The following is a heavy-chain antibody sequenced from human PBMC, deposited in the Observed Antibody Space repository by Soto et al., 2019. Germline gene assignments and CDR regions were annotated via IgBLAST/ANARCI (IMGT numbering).Heavy chain of an antibody. J-gene: IGHJ4*02. CDR1: GGSFSGYY. CDR2: INHSGST. CDR3: ARDQGIAVAVFDY. Sequence: SETLSLTCAVYGGSFSGYYWSWIRQPPGKGLEWIGEINHSGSTNYNPSLKSRVTISVDTSKNQISLKLRFVTAADTAVYYCARDQGIAVAVFDYWGQGTLVTVSS. V-gene: IGHV4-34*01. D-gene: IGHD6-19*01.